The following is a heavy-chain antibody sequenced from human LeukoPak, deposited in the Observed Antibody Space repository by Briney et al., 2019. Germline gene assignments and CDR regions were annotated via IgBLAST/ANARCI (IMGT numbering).Heavy chain of an antibody. CDR3: ARPKVGATYAFDI. CDR2: IYTGGST. V-gene: IGHV4-4*07. CDR1: GGSITTNY. Sequence: SETLSLTCTVSGGSITTNYWSWIRQPAGKGLEWIGRIYTGGSTNYNPSLKSRVTMSVDTSKSQFSLKLSSVTAADTAVYYCARPKVGATYAFDIWGQGTMVTVSS. J-gene: IGHJ3*02. D-gene: IGHD1-26*01.